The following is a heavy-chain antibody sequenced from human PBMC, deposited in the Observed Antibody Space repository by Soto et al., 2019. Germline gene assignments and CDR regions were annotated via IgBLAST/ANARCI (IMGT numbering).Heavy chain of an antibody. V-gene: IGHV4-31*11. CDR1: GGSIISASYS. CDR3: AREDAARIERWFDA. D-gene: IGHD6-6*01. CDR2: IYSSGST. J-gene: IGHJ5*02. Sequence: SETLSLTCAVSGGSIISASYSWNWIRQSPGRGLEWIGHIYSSGSTYYNPSLKSRVSISVDTSNNQFSLKLTSVTAADTAVYFCAREDAARIERWFDAWGQGILVTVS.